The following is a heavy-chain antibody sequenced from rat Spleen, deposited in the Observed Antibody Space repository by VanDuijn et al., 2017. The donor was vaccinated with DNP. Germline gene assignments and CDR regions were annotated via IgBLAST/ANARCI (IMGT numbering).Heavy chain of an antibody. CDR3: ATGVYGGYEDCFAH. V-gene: IGHV5-25*01. Sequence: EVQLVESGGGLVQPGRSMKLSCAASGFTFSNYYMAWVRQAPTKGLEWVAAISGVGGNTYYRDSVKGQFIIYRDNVKNTRYLQMDSLRSEDTAIYYCATGVYGGYEDCFAHWGQGTLVTVSS. D-gene: IGHD1-11*01. J-gene: IGHJ3*01. CDR1: GFTFSNYY. CDR2: ISGVGGNT.